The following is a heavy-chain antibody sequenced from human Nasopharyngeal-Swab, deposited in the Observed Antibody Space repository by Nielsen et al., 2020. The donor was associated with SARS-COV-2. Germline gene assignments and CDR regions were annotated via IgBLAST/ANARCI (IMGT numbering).Heavy chain of an antibody. J-gene: IGHJ6*02. Sequence: SETLSLTCAVYGGSFSGYYWSWVRQPPGKGLEWIGEINHSGSTNYSPSLKSRVTISIDTSKNQFSLKLSSVTAADTAVYYCAKTLNSGYASSWYRYYYYGMDVWGQGTTVTAP. CDR3: AKTLNSGYASSWYRYYYYGMDV. CDR1: GGSFSGYY. D-gene: IGHD6-13*01. CDR2: INHSGST. V-gene: IGHV4-34*01.